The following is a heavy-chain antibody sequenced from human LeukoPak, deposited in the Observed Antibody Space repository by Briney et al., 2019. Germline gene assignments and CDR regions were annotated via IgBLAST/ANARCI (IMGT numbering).Heavy chain of an antibody. J-gene: IGHJ6*03. CDR2: ISSSGSTI. CDR3: AKDQKQQLVPHYMDV. Sequence: PGGSLRLSCAASGFTFSDNHMSWIRQAPGKGLGGVSYISSSGSTIYYADSVKGRFTISRDNAKNSLYLQMNSLRDEDTAVYYCAKDQKQQLVPHYMDVWGKGTKVTVSS. D-gene: IGHD6-13*01. V-gene: IGHV3-11*01. CDR1: GFTFSDNH.